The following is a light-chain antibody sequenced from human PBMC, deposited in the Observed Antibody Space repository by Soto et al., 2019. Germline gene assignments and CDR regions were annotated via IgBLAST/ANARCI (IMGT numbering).Light chain of an antibody. CDR3: QQTRSSPST. J-gene: IGKJ4*01. CDR2: ETS. CDR1: QGIDSY. Sequence: IHLTQSPSSLSASVGYRVTITCRARQGIDSYLAWYQQRPGKVPQLLIYETSILQSGVSSRFRGSGSGTDFTLTTSSLQAEDFATYYCQQTRSSPSTFGGGTKVDIK. V-gene: IGKV1-9*01.